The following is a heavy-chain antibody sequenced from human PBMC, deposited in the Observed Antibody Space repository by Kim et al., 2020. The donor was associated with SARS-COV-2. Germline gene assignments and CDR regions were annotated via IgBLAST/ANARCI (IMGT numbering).Heavy chain of an antibody. CDR1: GFTFSSNY. J-gene: IGHJ6*03. D-gene: IGHD2-2*01. CDR3: ARDSEPYFSSTRCRYYYY. V-gene: IGHV3-66*01. CDR2: ICSGGST. Sequence: GGSLRLSCAASGFTFSSNYMSWVRQAPGKGLEWVSVICSGGSTYYADSAKGRLTIFRDNYKNTLYLQMINLRAEDTAVYYCARDSEPYFSSTRCRYYYY.